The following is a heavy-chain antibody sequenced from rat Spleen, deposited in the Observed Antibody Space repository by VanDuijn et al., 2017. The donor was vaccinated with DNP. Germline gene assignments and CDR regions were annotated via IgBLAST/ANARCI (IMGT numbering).Heavy chain of an antibody. CDR3: TSNPHIRTAAPFDY. V-gene: IGHV3-3*01. D-gene: IGHD3-8*01. Sequence: EVQLQESGPGLVKPSQSLSLTCSVTGYSISSNYWGWIRKFPGSKLEWMGYINSAGSTNYNPSLKSRISITRDTSKNQFFLQVNSVTTEDTATYYCTSNPHIRTAAPFDYWGQGAMVTVSS. CDR1: GYSISSNY. J-gene: IGHJ2*01. CDR2: INSAGST.